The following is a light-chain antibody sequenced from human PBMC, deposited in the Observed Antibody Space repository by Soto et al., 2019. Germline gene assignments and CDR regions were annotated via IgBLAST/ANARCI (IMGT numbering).Light chain of an antibody. J-gene: IGKJ1*01. Sequence: EIVLTQSPGTLSFSPGERATLSCRASQSVSSSYLTWYQQKPGQAPRLLIYGASSRATDIPDRFSGSGSGTDFTLTISRLEPEDFAVYYCQQYGSSPWTFGQGTKVEIK. CDR2: GAS. CDR1: QSVSSSY. CDR3: QQYGSSPWT. V-gene: IGKV3-20*01.